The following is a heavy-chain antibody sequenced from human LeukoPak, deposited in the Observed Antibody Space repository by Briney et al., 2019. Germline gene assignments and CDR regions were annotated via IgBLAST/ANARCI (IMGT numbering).Heavy chain of an antibody. Sequence: SETLSLTCTVSGGSISSSTFYWGWIRQPPGKGLEWIGSIFSGGSTYYNPSLKSRVTISVDTSKNQFSLKLSSVTAADTAVYYCARDQYYYDSSGYYRFDYWGQGTLVTVSS. CDR1: GGSISSSTFY. CDR3: ARDQYYYDSSGYYRFDY. V-gene: IGHV4-39*07. CDR2: IFSGGST. J-gene: IGHJ4*02. D-gene: IGHD3-22*01.